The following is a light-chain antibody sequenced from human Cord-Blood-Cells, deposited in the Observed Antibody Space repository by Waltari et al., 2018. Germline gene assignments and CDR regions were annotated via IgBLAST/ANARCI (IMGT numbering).Light chain of an antibody. J-gene: IGKJ1*01. V-gene: IGKV3-15*01. Sequence: EIVMTQSSATLSVSRGERATLSGRASQSVSRHLVWYQQKPGQAPRHLIYGASTKATGIPARFSGSGSGTEFTLTISSLQSEDFAVYYCQQYNNWPRTFGQGTKVEIK. CDR3: QQYNNWPRT. CDR1: QSVSRH. CDR2: GAS.